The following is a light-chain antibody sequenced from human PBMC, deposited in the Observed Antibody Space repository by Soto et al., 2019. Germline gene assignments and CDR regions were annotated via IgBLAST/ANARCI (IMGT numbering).Light chain of an antibody. Sequence: QSALTQPASVSGSPGQSIAISCTGTSSDIGGYNSVSWYQQHPGKAPKLMIYNVSNRPSGVSDRFSGSKSGNTASLTISGLQAEDEAEYYCRSYTSRSTDVFGTGTKVTVL. V-gene: IGLV2-14*01. CDR1: SSDIGGYNS. CDR3: RSYTSRSTDV. J-gene: IGLJ1*01. CDR2: NVS.